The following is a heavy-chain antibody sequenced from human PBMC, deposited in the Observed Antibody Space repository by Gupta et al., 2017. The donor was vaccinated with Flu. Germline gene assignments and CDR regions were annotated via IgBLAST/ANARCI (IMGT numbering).Heavy chain of an antibody. V-gene: IGHV3-23*01. D-gene: IGHD4-17*01. CDR2: ISGSGGIT. CDR3: AKKTTVTCLRRDLFDY. J-gene: IGHJ4*02. Sequence: FSNYAMTWVRQAPGKGLEWVSSISGSGGITYYPDSVRGRFTISRDNSKNTLYLQMNSLRAEATAVYYCAKKTTVTCLRRDLFDYWGLGTLVTVSS. CDR1: FSNYA.